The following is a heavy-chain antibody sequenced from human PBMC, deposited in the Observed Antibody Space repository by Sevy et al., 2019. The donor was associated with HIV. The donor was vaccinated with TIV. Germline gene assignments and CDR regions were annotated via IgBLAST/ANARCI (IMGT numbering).Heavy chain of an antibody. J-gene: IGHJ4*02. CDR1: RFTLRSYA. CDR3: AKDVRYDSSGYFDY. CDR2: ISGSGVST. V-gene: IGHV3-23*01. Sequence: GGSLRLSCAASRFTLRSYAMSWVRQAPGKGLEWVSAISGSGVSTYYADSVKGRFTMSRDNSKNTLYLQMNSLRAEDTAVYYCAKDVRYDSSGYFDYWGQGILVTVSS. D-gene: IGHD3-22*01.